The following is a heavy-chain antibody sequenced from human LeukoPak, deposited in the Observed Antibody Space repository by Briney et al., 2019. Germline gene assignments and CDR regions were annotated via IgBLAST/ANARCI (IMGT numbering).Heavy chain of an antibody. CDR1: GFTFSSHA. D-gene: IGHD5-24*01. J-gene: IGHJ4*02. V-gene: IGHV3-23*01. Sequence: GGSLRLSCAASGFTFSSHAMNWVRQAPGKGLEWVSSIDEGDGTTHYADSVKGRFTISRDDSKNTLYLQLNSLRVDDTAVYYCAKAGPRWLQSEHWGQGTLVTVSS. CDR3: AKAGPRWLQSEH. CDR2: IDEGDGTT.